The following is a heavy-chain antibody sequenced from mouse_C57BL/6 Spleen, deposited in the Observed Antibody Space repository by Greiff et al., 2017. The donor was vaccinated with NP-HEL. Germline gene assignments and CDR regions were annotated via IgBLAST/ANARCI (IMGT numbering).Heavy chain of an antibody. D-gene: IGHD1-1*01. V-gene: IGHV1-62-2*01. CDR1: GYTFTEYT. Sequence: QVHVKQSGAELVKPGASVKLSCKASGYTFTEYTIHWVKQRSGQGLEWIGWFYPGSGSIKYNEKFKDKATLTADKSSSTVYMELSRLTSEDSAVYFCARHEGYFYYFDYWGQGTTLTVSS. J-gene: IGHJ2*01. CDR3: ARHEGYFYYFDY. CDR2: FYPGSGSI.